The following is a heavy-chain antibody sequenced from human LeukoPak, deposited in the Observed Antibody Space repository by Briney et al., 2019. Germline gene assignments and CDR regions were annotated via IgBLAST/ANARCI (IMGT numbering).Heavy chain of an antibody. V-gene: IGHV3-23*01. CDR3: AKGYSGYEVDAFDI. CDR1: GFTFSSYG. CDR2: ISGSGGST. Sequence: GGSLRLSCAASGFTFSSYGMIWVRRATGMWLEWVSAISGSGGSTYYADSVKGRFTISRDNSKNTLYLQMNSLRAEDTAVYYCAKGYSGYEVDAFDIWGQGTMVTVSS. D-gene: IGHD5-12*01. J-gene: IGHJ3*02.